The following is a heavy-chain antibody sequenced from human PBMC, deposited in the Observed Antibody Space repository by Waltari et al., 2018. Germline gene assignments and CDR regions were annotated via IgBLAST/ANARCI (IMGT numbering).Heavy chain of an antibody. D-gene: IGHD3-22*01. V-gene: IGHV4-34*01. J-gene: IGHJ3*02. Sequence: QVQLQQWGAGLLKPSETLSLTCAVYGGSFSGYYWSWIRQPPGKGLEWIGEIKHSGSTNYNPSLKSRVTISVDTSKNQFSLKLSSVTAADTAVYYCARESKQPTRVIKLRNDAFDIWGQGTMVTVSS. CDR1: GGSFSGYY. CDR3: ARESKQPTRVIKLRNDAFDI. CDR2: IKHSGST.